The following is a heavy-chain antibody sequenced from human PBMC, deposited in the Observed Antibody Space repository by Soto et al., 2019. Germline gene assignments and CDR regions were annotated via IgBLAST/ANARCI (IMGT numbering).Heavy chain of an antibody. D-gene: IGHD2-21*01. CDR2: IYYSGST. CDR3: ASRWGGTFDY. J-gene: IGHJ4*02. V-gene: IGHV4-59*01. CDR1: GGSISSYY. Sequence: QVQLQESGPGLVKPSETLSLTCTVSGGSISSYYWSWIRQPPGKGLEWIGYIYYSGSTNYNPSLSRRVTISVDTSKNQFSLKLSSVTAADTAVYYCASRWGGTFDYWGQGTLVTVSS.